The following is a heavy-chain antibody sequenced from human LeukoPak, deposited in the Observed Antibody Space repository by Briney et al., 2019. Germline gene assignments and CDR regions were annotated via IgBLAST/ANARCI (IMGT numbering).Heavy chain of an antibody. Sequence: ASVKVSCKVSGYTLSELSMHWVRQAPGKRLEWMGGFDPEDGETIYAQKFQGRVTTTDDTSTDTAYMELSSLRSEDTAVYYCAVSPEYQVLSGLDYWGQGTLVTVSS. D-gene: IGHD2-2*01. V-gene: IGHV1-24*01. J-gene: IGHJ4*02. CDR3: AVSPEYQVLSGLDY. CDR1: GYTLSELS. CDR2: FDPEDGET.